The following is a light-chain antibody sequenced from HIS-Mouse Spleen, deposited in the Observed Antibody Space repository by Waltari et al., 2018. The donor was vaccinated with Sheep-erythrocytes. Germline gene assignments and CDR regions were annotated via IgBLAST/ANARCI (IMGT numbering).Light chain of an antibody. CDR2: EVS. CDR1: SSDVGGYNY. Sequence: QSALTQPPSASGSPGQSVTISCTGTSSDVGGYNYVSWYQQHPGKAPKLMIYEVSKRPSGIPERFSGSNSGNTATLTISRVEAGDEADYYCQVWDSSSDHWVFCGGTKLTVL. V-gene: IGLV2-8*01. J-gene: IGLJ3*02. CDR3: QVWDSSSDHWV.